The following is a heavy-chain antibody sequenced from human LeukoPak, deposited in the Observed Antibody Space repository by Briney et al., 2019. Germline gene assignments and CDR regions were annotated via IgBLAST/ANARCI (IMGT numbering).Heavy chain of an antibody. D-gene: IGHD6-13*01. V-gene: IGHV3-74*01. CDR2: INIDGSST. J-gene: IGHJ4*02. CDR3: AREQQASFDY. Sequence: PGGSLRLSWAASGFTFSSYWMHWVRQAPGKGLVWVSRINIDGSSTSYADSVKGRFTISRDNAKNTLYLQMNSLRADDTAVYYCAREQQASFDYWGQGTLVTVSS. CDR1: GFTFSSYW.